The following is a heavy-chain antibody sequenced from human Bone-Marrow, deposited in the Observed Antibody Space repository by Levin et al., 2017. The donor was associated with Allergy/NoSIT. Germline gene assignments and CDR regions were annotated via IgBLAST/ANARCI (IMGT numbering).Heavy chain of an antibody. Sequence: GGSLRLSCAASGFTFSNAWMSWVRQAPGKGLEWVGRIKSKTDGGTTDYAAPVKGRFTISRDDSKNTLYLQMNSLKTEDTAVYYCTTEVREEGVIWFRELLWFRFDPWGQGTLVTVSS. J-gene: IGHJ5*02. V-gene: IGHV3-15*01. CDR3: TTEVREEGVIWFRELLWFRFDP. CDR2: IKSKTDGGTT. CDR1: GFTFSNAW. D-gene: IGHD3-10*01.